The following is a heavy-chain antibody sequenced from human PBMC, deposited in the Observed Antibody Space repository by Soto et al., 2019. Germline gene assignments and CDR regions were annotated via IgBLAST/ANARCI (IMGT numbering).Heavy chain of an antibody. CDR3: ARDPYYDFWSGYYTSYYYYGMDV. J-gene: IGHJ6*02. CDR1: GYTFTSYG. CDR2: ISAYNGNT. V-gene: IGHV1-18*04. D-gene: IGHD3-3*01. Sequence: VKVSCKASGYTFTSYGISWVRQAPGQGLEWMGWISAYNGNTNYAQKLQGRVTMTTDTSTSTAYMELRSLRSDDTAVYYCARDPYYDFWSGYYTSYYYYGMDVWGQGTTVTVSS.